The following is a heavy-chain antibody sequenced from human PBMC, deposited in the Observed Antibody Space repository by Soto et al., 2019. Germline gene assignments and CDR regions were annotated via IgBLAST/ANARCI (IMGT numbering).Heavy chain of an antibody. CDR2: IIPILGIA. D-gene: IGHD3-22*01. J-gene: IGHJ4*02. CDR1: GGAFSSYT. Sequence: QVQLVQSGAEVKKPGSSVKVSCKASGGAFSSYTISWVRHAPGQGLEWMERIIPILGIANYAQKFQGRVTITADKSTSTAYMEQSSLRSEDTAVYYCARELSYYDTSRIDYWGQGTLVTVSS. V-gene: IGHV1-69*02. CDR3: ARELSYYDTSRIDY.